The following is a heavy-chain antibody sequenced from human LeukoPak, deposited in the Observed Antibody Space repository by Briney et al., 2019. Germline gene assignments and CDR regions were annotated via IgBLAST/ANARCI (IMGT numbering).Heavy chain of an antibody. V-gene: IGHV3-66*02. J-gene: IGHJ4*02. CDR1: GFTVSSNY. D-gene: IGHD1-26*01. CDR2: IYSGGST. CDR3: AKDLVGASDY. Sequence: GGSLRLSCAASGFTVSSNYMSWVRQAPGKGLEWVSVIYSGGSTYYADSVKGRFTIPRDNSKNTLYLQMNSLRAEDTAVYYCAKDLVGASDYWGQGTLVTVSS.